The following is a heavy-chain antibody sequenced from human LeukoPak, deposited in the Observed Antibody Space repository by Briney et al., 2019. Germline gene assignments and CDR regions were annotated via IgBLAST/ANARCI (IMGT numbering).Heavy chain of an antibody. D-gene: IGHD4-17*01. CDR1: GGSISSYY. CDR2: IYYSGST. Sequence: SETLSLTCAVSGGSISSYYWSWIRQPPGKGLEWIGYIYYSGSTNYNPSLKSRVTISVDTSKNQFSLKLSSVTAADTAVYYCARGYGDFRVEGRYFHSWGQGTLVTVSS. V-gene: IGHV4-59*01. J-gene: IGHJ4*02. CDR3: ARGYGDFRVEGRYFHS.